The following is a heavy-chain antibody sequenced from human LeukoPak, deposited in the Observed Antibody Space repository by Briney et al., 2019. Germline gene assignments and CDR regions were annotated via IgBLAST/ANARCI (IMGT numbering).Heavy chain of an antibody. V-gene: IGHV3-9*01. CDR2: ISWNSGSI. CDR3: AKDISQVDYYFYYGMDV. CDR1: GFTFDAYA. Sequence: GGSLRLSCAASGFTFDAYAMHWVRQAPGKGLEWVSGISWNSGSIGYADSVKGRFTISRDNAKNSLYLQMNSLRAEDTALYYCAKDISQVDYYFYYGMDVWGQGTTVTVSS. J-gene: IGHJ6*02.